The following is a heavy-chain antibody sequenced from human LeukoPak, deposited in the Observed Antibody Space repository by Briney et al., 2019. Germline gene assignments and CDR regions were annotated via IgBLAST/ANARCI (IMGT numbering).Heavy chain of an antibody. CDR3: ARQRITMVRGVISPYYFDY. V-gene: IGHV4-39*01. CDR2: INHSGST. D-gene: IGHD3-10*01. J-gene: IGHJ4*02. Sequence: SETLSLTCTVSGGSISSSSYYWGWIRQPPGKGLEWIGEINHSGSTNYNPSLKSRVTISVDTSKNQFSLKLSSVTAADTAVYYCARQRITMVRGVISPYYFDYWGQGTLVTVSS. CDR1: GGSISSSSYY.